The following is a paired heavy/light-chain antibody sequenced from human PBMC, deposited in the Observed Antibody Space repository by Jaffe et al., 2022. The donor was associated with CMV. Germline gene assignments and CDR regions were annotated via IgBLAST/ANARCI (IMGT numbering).Light chain of an antibody. V-gene: IGLV2-11*01. CDR3: CSYAGSLYI. CDR1: SSDVGGYNY. CDR2: DVS. Sequence: QSALTQPRSVSGSPGQSGTISCTGTSSDVGGYNYVSWYQQHPGKAPKLIIYDVSKRPSGVPDRFSGSKSGNTASLTISGLQAEDEADYYCCSYAGSLYIFGTGTKVTVL. J-gene: IGLJ1*01.
Heavy chain of an antibody. J-gene: IGHJ3*02. Sequence: QVQLQESGPGLVKPSETLSLACEISGVSISSHKWWHWVRQPPGKGLEWIGEIYHSGSTNYNPSLKSRVTISVDKSNNQFSLKLSSVTAADTAVYYCATNQAANFGFDIWGQGAVVTVSS. D-gene: IGHD3-3*01. CDR1: GVSISSHKW. CDR2: IYHSGST. CDR3: ATNQAANFGFDI. V-gene: IGHV4-4*02.